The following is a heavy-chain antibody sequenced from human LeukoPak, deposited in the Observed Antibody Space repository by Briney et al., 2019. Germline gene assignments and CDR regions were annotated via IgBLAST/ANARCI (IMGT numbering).Heavy chain of an antibody. CDR1: GFTFSSYS. CDR2: ISSSSSYI. V-gene: IGHV3-21*04. D-gene: IGHD3-22*01. J-gene: IGHJ4*02. CDR3: AXXFGRSTMIVVVITVGYFDY. Sequence: PGGSLRLSCAASGFTFSSYSMNWVRQAPGKGLEWVSSISSSSSYIYYADSVKGRFTISRDNAKNSLYLQMNSLRAGDTAVYYCAXXFGRSTMIVVVITVGYFDYWGQGTLVTVSS.